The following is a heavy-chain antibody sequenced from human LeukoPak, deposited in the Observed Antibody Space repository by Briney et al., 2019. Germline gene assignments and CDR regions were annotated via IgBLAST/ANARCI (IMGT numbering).Heavy chain of an antibody. J-gene: IGHJ4*02. D-gene: IGHD3-22*01. V-gene: IGHV4-39*07. CDR3: ARATYYYDSSGCFDY. Sequence: PSETLSLTCTVSGGSISSSSYYWDWIRQPPGKGLEWIGSIYYSGSTYYNPSLKSRVTISVDTSKNQFSLKLSSVTAADTAVYYCARATYYYDSSGCFDYWGQGTLVTVSS. CDR2: IYYSGST. CDR1: GGSISSSSYY.